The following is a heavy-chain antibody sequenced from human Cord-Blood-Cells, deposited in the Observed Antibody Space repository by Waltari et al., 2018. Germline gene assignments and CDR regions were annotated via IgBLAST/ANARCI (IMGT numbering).Heavy chain of an antibody. J-gene: IGHJ4*02. CDR1: GYTFTGYY. CDR2: INPNMGGT. V-gene: IGHV1-2*02. CDR3: ARDLKGPRPYDY. Sequence: QVQLVQSGAEVKKPGASVKVSCKASGYTFTGYYMHWVRQAPGQGLEWMGWINPNMGGTNYAQKFQGRVTMTRDTSISTAYMELSRLRSDDTAVYYCARDLKGPRPYDYWGQGTLVTVSS.